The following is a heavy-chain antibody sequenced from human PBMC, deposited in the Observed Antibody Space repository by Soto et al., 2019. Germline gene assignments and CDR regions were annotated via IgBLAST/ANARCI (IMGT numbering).Heavy chain of an antibody. CDR2: IYHSGGT. J-gene: IGHJ4*02. Sequence: PSETLSLTCSVSAGSISSDGFYWNWIRQPPGKGPEWIGYIYHSGGTYSSPSLRSRVTISVDTSKNQFTLKLSSVTAADTAVYYCARDRGGYGVFDYWGQGTLVTVSA. CDR3: ARDRGGYGVFDY. CDR1: AGSISSDGFY. V-gene: IGHV4-31*03. D-gene: IGHD5-12*01.